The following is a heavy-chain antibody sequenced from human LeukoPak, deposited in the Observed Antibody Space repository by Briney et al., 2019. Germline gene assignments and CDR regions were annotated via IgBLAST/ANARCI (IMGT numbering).Heavy chain of an antibody. CDR2: ISGSGGGT. CDR1: GFTFSSYA. D-gene: IGHD5-18*01. CDR3: AKGRSLSGYSYGYDY. Sequence: GGSLRLSCAASGFTFSSYAMSWVRQAPGKGREWVSAISGSGGGTYYADSVKGRFTISRDNSKNTLYLQMSSLRAEDTAVYYCAKGRSLSGYSYGYDYWGQGTLVTVSS. V-gene: IGHV3-23*01. J-gene: IGHJ4*02.